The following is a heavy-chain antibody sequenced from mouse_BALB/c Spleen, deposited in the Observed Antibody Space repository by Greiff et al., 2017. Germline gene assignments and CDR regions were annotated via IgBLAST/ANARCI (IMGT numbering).Heavy chain of an antibody. J-gene: IGHJ3*01. V-gene: IGHV5-9-4*01. CDR1: GFTFSSYA. CDR3: ARRDSSGYLAWFAY. Sequence: VKLVESGGGLVKPGGSLKLSCAASGFTFSSYAMSWVRQSPEKRLEWVAEISSGGSYTYYPDTVTGRFTISRDNAKNTLYLEMSSLRSEDTAMYYCARRDSSGYLAWFAYWGQGTLVTVSA. CDR2: ISSGGSYT. D-gene: IGHD3-2*01.